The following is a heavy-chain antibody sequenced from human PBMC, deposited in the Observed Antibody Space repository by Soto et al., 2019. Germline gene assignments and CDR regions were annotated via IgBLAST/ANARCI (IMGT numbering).Heavy chain of an antibody. CDR3: AKSGQGGYYYYGMDV. D-gene: IGHD2-15*01. CDR2: ISGSGGST. Sequence: GGSLRLSCAASGFTFSSYAMSWVRQAPGKGLEWVSAISGSGGSTYYADSVKGRFTISRDNSKNTLYLQMNSLRAEDTAVYYCAKSGQGGYYYYGMDVWGQGTTVTSP. CDR1: GFTFSSYA. J-gene: IGHJ6*02. V-gene: IGHV3-23*01.